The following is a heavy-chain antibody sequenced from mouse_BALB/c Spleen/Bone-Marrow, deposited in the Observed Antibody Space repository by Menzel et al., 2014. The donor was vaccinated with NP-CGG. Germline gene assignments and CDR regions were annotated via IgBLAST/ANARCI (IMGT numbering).Heavy chain of an antibody. J-gene: IGHJ2*01. D-gene: IGHD2-10*02. CDR1: GYPFSSYW. CDR3: ARKYGDY. CDR2: IYPGDGET. Sequence: VQLQESGAELVRPGSSVKISCKASGYPFSSYWMNWVMQRPGQGLEWIGQIYPGDGETNYNGKFKGNATLTADKSSSTAYMQLISLTSEDSAVYFCARKYGDYWGQGTTLTVSS. V-gene: IGHV1-80*01.